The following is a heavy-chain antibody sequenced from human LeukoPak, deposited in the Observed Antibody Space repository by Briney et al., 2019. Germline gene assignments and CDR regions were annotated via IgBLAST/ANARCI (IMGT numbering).Heavy chain of an antibody. CDR1: GYTFTSYG. CDR3: ARRGSYSDY. CDR2: IIPILGIA. J-gene: IGHJ4*02. Sequence: SVKVSCKASGYTFTSYGISWVRQAPGQGLEWMGRIIPILGIANYAQKFQGRVTITADKSTSTAYMELSSLRSEDTAVYYCARRGSYSDYWGQGTLVTVSS. V-gene: IGHV1-69*04. D-gene: IGHD3-10*01.